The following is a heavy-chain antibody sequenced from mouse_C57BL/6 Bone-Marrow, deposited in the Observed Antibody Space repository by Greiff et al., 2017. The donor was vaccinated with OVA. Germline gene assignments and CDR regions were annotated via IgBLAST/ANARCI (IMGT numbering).Heavy chain of an antibody. CDR3: ARGLRRYFDV. CDR1: GYAFSSSW. J-gene: IGHJ1*03. D-gene: IGHD1-2*01. V-gene: IGHV1-82*01. CDR2: IYPGDGDT. Sequence: QVQLQQSGPELVKPGASVKISCKASGYAFSSSWMNWVKQRPGKGLEWIGRIYPGDGDTNYNGKFKGKATMTADKSSSPAYMQLSSLTSEDSAVDFCARGLRRYFDVWGTGTTVTVSS.